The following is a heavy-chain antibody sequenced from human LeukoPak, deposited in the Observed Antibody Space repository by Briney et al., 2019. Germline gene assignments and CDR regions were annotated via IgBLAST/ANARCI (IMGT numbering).Heavy chain of an antibody. Sequence: PSETLSLTCTVSGGSISSGGYYWSWVRQHPGKGLEWIGYIYYSGSTYYNPSLKSRVTISVDTSKNQFSLKLSSVTAADTAVYYCARDRAPSSVYGDYANWYFDLWGRGTLVTVSS. J-gene: IGHJ2*01. CDR1: GGSISSGGYY. V-gene: IGHV4-31*03. CDR2: IYYSGST. CDR3: ARDRAPSSVYGDYANWYFDL. D-gene: IGHD4-17*01.